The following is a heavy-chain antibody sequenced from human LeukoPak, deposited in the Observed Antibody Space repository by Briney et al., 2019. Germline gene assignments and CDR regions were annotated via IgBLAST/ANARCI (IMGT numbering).Heavy chain of an antibody. D-gene: IGHD2-15*01. Sequence: SETLSLTCAVSGGSISSAGYSWTWIRQPPGKGLEWIGYIHHSGSTYYNPSLKSRLTLFLDTSKNHFSLKLSSVTAADTAVYFCARGTGTGDCSGDRCFYYYYYMDVWGKGTTVTVSS. CDR1: GGSISSAGYS. CDR2: IHHSGST. J-gene: IGHJ6*03. CDR3: ARGTGTGDCSGDRCFYYYYYMDV. V-gene: IGHV4-30-4*07.